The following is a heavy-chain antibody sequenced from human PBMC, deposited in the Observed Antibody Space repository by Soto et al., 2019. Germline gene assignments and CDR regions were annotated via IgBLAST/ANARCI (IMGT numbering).Heavy chain of an antibody. CDR3: SFDPNWSYQLNIY. Sequence: SVKVSCKASGGMFYSSAINWVRQAPGQGLEWMGGIVPMNGSPKYAQEFLGRVTISADASATTAHMDLSGLKSEDTAVYYCSFDPNWSYQLNIYWGRGTQVTVSS. J-gene: IGHJ4*02. CDR1: GGMFYSSA. V-gene: IGHV1-69*13. D-gene: IGHD1-26*01. CDR2: IVPMNGSP.